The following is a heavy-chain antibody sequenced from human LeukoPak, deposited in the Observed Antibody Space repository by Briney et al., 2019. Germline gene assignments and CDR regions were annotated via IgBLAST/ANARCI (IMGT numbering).Heavy chain of an antibody. CDR3: ARVWGGGIAAPRH. CDR2: INPNSGGT. D-gene: IGHD6-6*01. CDR1: GYTFTGYY. Sequence: ASAKVSCKASGYTFTGYYMHWVRQAPGQGLEWMGWINPNSGGTNYAQKFQGRVTMTRDTSISTAYMELSRLRSDDTAVYYCARVWGGGIAAPRHWGQGTLVTVSS. V-gene: IGHV1-2*02. J-gene: IGHJ4*02.